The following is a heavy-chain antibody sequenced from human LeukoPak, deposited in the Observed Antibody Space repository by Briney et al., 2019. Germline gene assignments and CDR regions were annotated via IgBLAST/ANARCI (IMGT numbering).Heavy chain of an antibody. Sequence: ASVKVSCKASGYTFTSYYMHWVRQAPGQGLEWMGIINPSGGSTSYAQKFQGRVTITADESTSTAYMELSSLRSGGTAVYYCARDQLRYCGGDCYAFDIWGQGTMVTVSS. D-gene: IGHD2-21*02. J-gene: IGHJ3*02. CDR2: INPSGGST. CDR1: GYTFTSYY. CDR3: ARDQLRYCGGDCYAFDI. V-gene: IGHV1-46*01.